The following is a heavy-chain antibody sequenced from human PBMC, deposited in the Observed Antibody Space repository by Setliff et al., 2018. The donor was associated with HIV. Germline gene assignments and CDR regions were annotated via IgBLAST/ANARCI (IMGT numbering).Heavy chain of an antibody. V-gene: IGHV1-24*01. CDR1: GYSLTDLS. CDR3: ATIRAYYYDSSGQEYFQY. J-gene: IGHJ1*01. D-gene: IGHD3-22*01. Sequence: GASVKVSCKVSGYSLTDLSIHWVRQAPGKGLEWIGGFDPEDGETVYAQKLQGRVTMTEDTSKDTAYMELSSLRSEDTAMYYCATIRAYYYDSSGQEYFQYWGHGTRVTVSA. CDR2: FDPEDGET.